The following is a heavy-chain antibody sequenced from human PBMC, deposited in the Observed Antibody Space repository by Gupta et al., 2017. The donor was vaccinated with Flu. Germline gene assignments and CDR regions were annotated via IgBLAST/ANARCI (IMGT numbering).Heavy chain of an antibody. CDR1: GFSFSNYG. D-gene: IGHD5-24*01. J-gene: IGHJ6*02. CDR3: AKDWKWKRNNYGMNV. Sequence: ESGGGVVQPGRSLRLSCVASGFSFSNYGIHWVRQAPGKGLEWVAVISYDGSNEYYADSVKGRFSISRDNSRNTLYLQMNSLRTEDTAVYYCAKDWKWKRNNYGMNVWGPGNTVIVSS. CDR2: ISYDGSNE. V-gene: IGHV3-30*18.